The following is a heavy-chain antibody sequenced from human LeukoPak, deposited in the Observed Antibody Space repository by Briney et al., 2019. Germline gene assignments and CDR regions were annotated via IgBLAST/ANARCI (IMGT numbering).Heavy chain of an antibody. J-gene: IGHJ4*02. CDR1: GFTFSSYA. CDR3: GRGHWGLDS. Sequence: GGSLRLSCAASGFTFSSYAVSWVRQAPGKGLEWVSGISGSGGRTDYADSVKGRFTISRDNSKNTVYLQMNSLRAEDTAVYYCGRGHWGLDSWGQGTLVTVSS. D-gene: IGHD7-27*01. V-gene: IGHV3-23*01. CDR2: ISGSGGRT.